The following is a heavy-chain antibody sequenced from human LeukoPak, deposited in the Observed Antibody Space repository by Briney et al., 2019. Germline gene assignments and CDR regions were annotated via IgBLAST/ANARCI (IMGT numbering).Heavy chain of an antibody. V-gene: IGHV4/OR15-8*01. CDR1: VASINSGNW. CDR2: IHHNGTR. Sequence: SETLSLTCGVSVASINSGNWWTWVRQSPGRGLEWIGEIHHNGTRNYNPSLKSRVTISADTFKNHFSLIVTSVTAADTAIYYCTRESGAFSPFGFWGQGTLLTVSS. CDR3: TRESGAFSPFGF. D-gene: IGHD1-26*01. J-gene: IGHJ4*02.